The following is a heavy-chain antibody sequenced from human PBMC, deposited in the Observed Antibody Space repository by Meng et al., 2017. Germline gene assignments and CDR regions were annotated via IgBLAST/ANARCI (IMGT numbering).Heavy chain of an antibody. CDR1: GFTFSSYA. CDR2: ISYDGSNK. CDR3: ARCDSATVTTGAFDI. D-gene: IGHD4-17*01. Sequence: QVQLVGSGGGLVKPGGSLRLSCAASGFTFSSYAMHWVRQAPGKGLEWVAVISYDGSNKYYADSVKGRFTISRDNSKNTLYLQMNSLRAEDTAVYYCARCDSATVTTGAFDIWGQGTMVTVSS. V-gene: IGHV3-30*04. J-gene: IGHJ3*02.